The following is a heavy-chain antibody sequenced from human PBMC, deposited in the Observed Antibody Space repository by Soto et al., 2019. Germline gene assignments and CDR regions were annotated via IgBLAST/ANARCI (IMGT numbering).Heavy chain of an antibody. D-gene: IGHD1-26*01. V-gene: IGHV1-18*01. CDR3: ARDQYAVGGDF. CDR2: INTYNAKT. J-gene: IGHJ4*02. CDR1: GYTFTDYG. Sequence: QVQLGQSGGEVRKPGASVKVSCKASGYTFTDYGVSWVRQAPGQGLEWMGWINTYNAKTNYAPKVQARVTMTTDTSTTTASMELKSLKSDDTAVYYCARDQYAVGGDFWGQGTLVTVSS.